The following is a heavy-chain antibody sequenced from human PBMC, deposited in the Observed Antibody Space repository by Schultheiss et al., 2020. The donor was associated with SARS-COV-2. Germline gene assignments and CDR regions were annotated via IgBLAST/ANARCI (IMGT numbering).Heavy chain of an antibody. CDR2: ISSSSSYI. CDR1: GFTFSSYS. J-gene: IGHJ6*02. D-gene: IGHD3-3*01. CDR3: AKVITIFGVLFPTDRGYYYYGMDV. V-gene: IGHV3-21*04. Sequence: GGSLRLSCAASGFTFSSYSMNWVRQAPGKGLEWVSSISSSSSYIYYADSVKGRFTISRDNAKNSLYLQVNSLRAEDTAVYYCAKVITIFGVLFPTDRGYYYYGMDVWGQGTTVTVSS.